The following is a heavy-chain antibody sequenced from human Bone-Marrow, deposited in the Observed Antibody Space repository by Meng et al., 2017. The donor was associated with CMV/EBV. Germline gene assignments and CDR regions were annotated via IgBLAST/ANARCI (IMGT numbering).Heavy chain of an antibody. J-gene: IGHJ6*02. CDR2: IIPILGIA. V-gene: IGHV1-69*04. CDR1: GGTFSSYT. D-gene: IGHD2-2*01. Sequence: SVKVSCKASGGTFSSYTISWVRQAPGQGLEWMGRIIPILGIANYAQKFQGRVTITADKSTSTAYMELSSLRSEDTAVYYCARERSTSRTRPAYYYYYYGMDVWGQGTTVAVSS. CDR3: ARERSTSRTRPAYYYYYYGMDV.